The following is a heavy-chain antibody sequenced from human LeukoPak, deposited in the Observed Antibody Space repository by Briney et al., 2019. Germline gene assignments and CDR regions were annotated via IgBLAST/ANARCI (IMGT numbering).Heavy chain of an antibody. J-gene: IGHJ4*02. CDR2: ISYDGSNK. CDR3: AKMGYCSSTSCYPTDY. D-gene: IGHD2-2*01. V-gene: IGHV3-30*18. Sequence: GSLRLSCAASGFTFSSYGTHWVRQAPGKGLEWVAVISYDGSNKYYADSVKGRFTISRDNSKNTLYLQMNSLRAEDTAVYYCAKMGYCSSTSCYPTDYWGQGTLVTVSS. CDR1: GFTFSSYG.